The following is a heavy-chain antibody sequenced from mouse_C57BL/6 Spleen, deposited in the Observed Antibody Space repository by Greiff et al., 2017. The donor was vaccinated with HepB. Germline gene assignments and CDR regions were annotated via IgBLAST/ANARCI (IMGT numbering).Heavy chain of an antibody. CDR3: ARYDEFYTMDY. CDR1: GYTFTSYT. Sequence: VQLQQSGAELARPGASVKMSCKSSGYTFTSYTMHWVKQRPGQGLEWIGYINPSSGYTKYNQKFKDKATLTADKSSSTAYMQLSSLTSEDSAVYYCARYDEFYTMDYWGQGTSVTVSS. CDR2: INPSSGYT. V-gene: IGHV1-4*01. J-gene: IGHJ4*01. D-gene: IGHD2-12*01.